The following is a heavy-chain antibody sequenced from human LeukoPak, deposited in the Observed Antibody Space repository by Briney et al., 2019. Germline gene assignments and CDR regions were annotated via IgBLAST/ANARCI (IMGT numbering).Heavy chain of an antibody. V-gene: IGHV4-59*08. D-gene: IGHD6-19*01. CDR1: GGSITGHY. Sequence: SETLSLTCTVSGGSITGHYWNWMRQTPGMRLEWIGYTSYSRTTIYNSYFKGRATMSIDTSKNQLYLNLTSVTATDTAVYYSAKLGHSDGWYLGAFDIWGQGTAVIVSS. CDR2: TSYSRTT. CDR3: AKLGHSDGWYLGAFDI. J-gene: IGHJ3*02.